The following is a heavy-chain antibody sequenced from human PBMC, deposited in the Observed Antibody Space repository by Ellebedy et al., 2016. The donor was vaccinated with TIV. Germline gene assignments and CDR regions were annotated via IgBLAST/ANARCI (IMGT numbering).Heavy chain of an antibody. J-gene: IGHJ6*02. Sequence: SVKVSCXASGGTFSSYAISWVRQAPGQGLEWMGGIIPIFGTANYAQKFQGRVTITADKSTSTAYMELSSLRSEDTAVYYCARDSPLDYYYGMDVWGQGTTVTVSS. CDR3: ARDSPLDYYYGMDV. CDR2: IIPIFGTA. CDR1: GGTFSSYA. V-gene: IGHV1-69*06.